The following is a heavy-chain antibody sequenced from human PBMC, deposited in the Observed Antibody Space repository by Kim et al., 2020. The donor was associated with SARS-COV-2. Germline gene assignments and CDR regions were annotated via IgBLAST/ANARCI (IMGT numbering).Heavy chain of an antibody. J-gene: IGHJ5*02. D-gene: IGHD3-10*01. CDR2: IIPILGIA. Sequence: SVKVSCKASGGTFSSYAISWVRQAPGQGLEWMGRIIPILGIANYAQKFQGRVTITADKSTSTAYMELSSLRSEDTAVYYCARGNYYGSGSYYNNWFDPWGQGTLVTVSS. CDR1: GGTFSSYA. V-gene: IGHV1-69*04. CDR3: ARGNYYGSGSYYNNWFDP.